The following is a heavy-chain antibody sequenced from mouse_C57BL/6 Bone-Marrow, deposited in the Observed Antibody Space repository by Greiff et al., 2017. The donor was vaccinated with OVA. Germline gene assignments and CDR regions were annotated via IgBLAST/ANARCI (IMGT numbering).Heavy chain of an antibody. V-gene: IGHV1-7*01. J-gene: IGHJ3*01. D-gene: IGHD2-5*01. CDR1: GYTFTSYW. Sequence: QVQLKQSGAELAKPGASVKLSCKASGYTFTSYWMHWVKQRPGQGLEWIGYINPSSGYTKYNQKFKDKATLTADKSSITAYMQLSSLTYEDSAVYYCAIYYSNPWFAYWGQGTLVTVSA. CDR2: INPSSGYT. CDR3: AIYYSNPWFAY.